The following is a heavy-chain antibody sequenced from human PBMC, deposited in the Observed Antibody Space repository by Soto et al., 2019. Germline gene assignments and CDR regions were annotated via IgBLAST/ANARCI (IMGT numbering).Heavy chain of an antibody. CDR2: IYYSGST. V-gene: IGHV4-30-4*01. D-gene: IGHD3-22*01. J-gene: IGHJ4*02. CDR1: GGSIRSGDSY. CDR3: ARTHYSDRSGTDY. Sequence: SETLSLTCTVSGGSIRSGDSYWSWIRQPPGKGLEWIGYIYYSGSTYYNPSLKSRVTISLDTSKNQFSLNLSSVTAADTAVYYCARTHYSDRSGTDYWGQGALVTVSS.